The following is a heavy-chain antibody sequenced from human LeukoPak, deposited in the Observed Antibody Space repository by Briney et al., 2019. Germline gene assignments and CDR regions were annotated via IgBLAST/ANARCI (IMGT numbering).Heavy chain of an antibody. D-gene: IGHD3-3*01. CDR3: ARDSPYYDFWSGYNYYYYGMDV. CDR1: GGSISSGGYY. CDR2: IYYSGST. J-gene: IGHJ6*02. Sequence: SQTLSLTCTVSGGSISSGGYYWSWIRQHPGKGLEWIGYIYYSGSTYYNPSLKSRVTISVDTSKNQFSLKLSSVTAADTAVYYCARDSPYYDFWSGYNYYYYGMDVWGQGTTVTVSS. V-gene: IGHV4-31*03.